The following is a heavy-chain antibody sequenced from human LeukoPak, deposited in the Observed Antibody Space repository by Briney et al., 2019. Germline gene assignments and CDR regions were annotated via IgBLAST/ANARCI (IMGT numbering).Heavy chain of an antibody. V-gene: IGHV4-39*01. Sequence: SETLSLTCTVSGGSISSSSYFWGWIRQPQGRGLEWIGSRYYSGKTYYNPSLKSRVTICVDTSKNQFSLKLSSVTAADTAVYYCATSHDYGDYWGQGTLVTVSS. CDR1: GGSISSSSYF. J-gene: IGHJ4*02. CDR3: ATSHDYGDY. CDR2: RYYSGKT.